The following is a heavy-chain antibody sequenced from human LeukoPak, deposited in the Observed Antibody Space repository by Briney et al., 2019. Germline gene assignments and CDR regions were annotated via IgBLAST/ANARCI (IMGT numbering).Heavy chain of an antibody. CDR2: ITGSGGST. CDR1: GFTFSSYA. D-gene: IGHD2-2*01. V-gene: IGHV3-23*01. Sequence: GGSLRLSCAASGFTFSSYAMSWVRQAPGKGLEWVSAITGSGGSTYYADSVKGRFTISRDNSKNTLYLQMNSLRAEDTAVYYCAKDRRYCSSTSCPYYFDYWGQGTLVTVSS. J-gene: IGHJ4*02. CDR3: AKDRRYCSSTSCPYYFDY.